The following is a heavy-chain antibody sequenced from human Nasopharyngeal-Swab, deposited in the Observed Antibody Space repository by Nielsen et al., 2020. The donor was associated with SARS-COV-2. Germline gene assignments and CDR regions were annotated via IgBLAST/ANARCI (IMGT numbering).Heavy chain of an antibody. CDR1: GFTVSSNY. V-gene: IGHV3-66*02. D-gene: IGHD2-8*01. Sequence: GESLKISCAASGFTVSSNYMSWVRQAPGKGLEWVSVIYSGGSTYYADSVKGRFTISRGNSKNTLYLQMNSLRAEDTAVYYCARQGFVLYFDYWGQGTLVTVSS. J-gene: IGHJ4*02. CDR2: IYSGGST. CDR3: ARQGFVLYFDY.